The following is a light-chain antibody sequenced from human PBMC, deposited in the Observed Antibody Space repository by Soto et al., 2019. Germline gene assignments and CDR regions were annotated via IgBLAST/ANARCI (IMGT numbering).Light chain of an antibody. CDR2: GAS. CDR1: QSVSSN. J-gene: IGKJ1*01. Sequence: EIVLPQSPATLSVSPGERATLSCRASQSVSSNLAWYQQKPGQAPRLLIYGASNRATGIQDRFSGSGSGTDFTLTISRLEPEDFAVYDCQQYGSSGTFGQGTKVDIK. V-gene: IGKV3-20*01. CDR3: QQYGSSGT.